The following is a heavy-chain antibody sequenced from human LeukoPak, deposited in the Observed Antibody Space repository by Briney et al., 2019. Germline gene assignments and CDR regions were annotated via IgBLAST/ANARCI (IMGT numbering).Heavy chain of an antibody. Sequence: SETLSLTCTVSGGSISSSSYYWGWIRQPPGKGLEWIGSVFYSGSTYYTPSLKSRFTISLDTSKNQFSLKLSSVTAADTAVYFCARLGDSSGWYLYYYYYYMDVWGKGTTVTISS. D-gene: IGHD6-19*01. V-gene: IGHV4-39*07. CDR2: VFYSGST. CDR3: ARLGDSSGWYLYYYYYYMDV. CDR1: GGSISSSSYY. J-gene: IGHJ6*03.